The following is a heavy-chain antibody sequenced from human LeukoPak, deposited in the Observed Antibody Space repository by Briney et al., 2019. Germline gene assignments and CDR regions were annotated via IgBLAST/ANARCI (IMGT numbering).Heavy chain of an antibody. V-gene: IGHV1-2*02. CDR2: INPNSGDT. CDR3: ARGQYRYAVDY. Sequence: ASVKVSCKASGYSFPAKYMHWVRQAPGQGLEWMGWINPNSGDTTFAQRFQDRGTMTRDTSISTAYMELSSLTSDDTAVYYCARGQYRYAVDYWGQGTLVTVSS. CDR1: GYSFPAKY. J-gene: IGHJ4*02. D-gene: IGHD5-18*01.